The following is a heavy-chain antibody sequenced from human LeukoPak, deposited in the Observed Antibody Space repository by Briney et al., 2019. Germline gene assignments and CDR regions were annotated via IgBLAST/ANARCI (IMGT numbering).Heavy chain of an antibody. V-gene: IGHV1-69*06. CDR3: ARESDSSGYYDY. CDR2: IIPIFGTA. J-gene: IGHJ4*02. CDR1: GGTFSSYA. Sequence: ASVKVSCKASGGTFSSYAISWVRQAPGQGLEWMGGIIPIFGTANYAQKFQGRVTITADKSTSTAYMELSSLRSEDTAVYYCARESDSSGYYDYWGQGTLVTVSS. D-gene: IGHD3-22*01.